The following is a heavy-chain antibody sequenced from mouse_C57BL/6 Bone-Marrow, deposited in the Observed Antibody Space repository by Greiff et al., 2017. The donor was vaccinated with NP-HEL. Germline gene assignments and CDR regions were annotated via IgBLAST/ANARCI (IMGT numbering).Heavy chain of an antibody. CDR1: GFSFNTYA. Sequence: EVQLVESGGGLVQPKGSLKLSCAASGFSFNTYAMNWVRQAPGKGLEWVARIRSKSNNYATYYADSVKDRFTISRDDSESMLYLQMNNLKTEDTAMYYCVSSPYGSGPYWYFDVWGTGTTVTVSS. V-gene: IGHV10-1*01. J-gene: IGHJ1*03. CDR2: IRSKSNNYAT. D-gene: IGHD1-1*01. CDR3: VSSPYGSGPYWYFDV.